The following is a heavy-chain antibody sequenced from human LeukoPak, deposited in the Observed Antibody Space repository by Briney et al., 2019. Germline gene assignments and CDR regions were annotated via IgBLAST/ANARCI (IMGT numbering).Heavy chain of an antibody. D-gene: IGHD3-22*01. J-gene: IGHJ2*01. Sequence: PGGSLRLSCAASGFTFSSYGMHWVRQAPGKGLEWVAVISYDGSNRYCADSVKGRFTISRDNSKNTLYLQMNSLRAEDTAVYYCAKDFLPLYYYYDSSGYYNNYWYFDLWGRGTLVTVSS. V-gene: IGHV3-30*18. CDR1: GFTFSSYG. CDR2: ISYDGSNR. CDR3: AKDFLPLYYYYDSSGYYNNYWYFDL.